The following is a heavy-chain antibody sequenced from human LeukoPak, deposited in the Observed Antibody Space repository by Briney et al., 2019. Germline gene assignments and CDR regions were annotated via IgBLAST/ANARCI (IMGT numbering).Heavy chain of an antibody. J-gene: IGHJ5*02. CDR3: SRRNGSGSYYNWFDP. V-gene: IGHV4-34*01. Sequence: SETLSLTCAVYGGSFSGYYWSWIRQPPGKGLEWIGEINHSGSTNYNPSLKSRVTISVDTSKNQFSLKLSSVTAADTAVYYCSRRNGSGSYYNWFDPWGQGTLVTVSS. CDR2: INHSGST. CDR1: GGSFSGYY. D-gene: IGHD3-10*01.